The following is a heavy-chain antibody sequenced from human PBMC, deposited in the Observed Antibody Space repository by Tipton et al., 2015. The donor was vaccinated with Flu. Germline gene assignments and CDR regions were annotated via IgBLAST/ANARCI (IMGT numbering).Heavy chain of an antibody. CDR3: ARDRWEYIGGFDS. J-gene: IGHJ4*02. V-gene: IGHV4-38-2*02. D-gene: IGHD2/OR15-2a*01. Sequence: GLVKPSETLSLTCAVSGYSISSGYYWGWIRQPPGKGLEWIGSINHSGTTYYNPSLKSRVTISVDTSKNQFSLKLTSVTAADTAVYYYARDRWEYIGGFDSWGQGTLVTVSP. CDR2: INHSGTT. CDR1: GYSISSGYY.